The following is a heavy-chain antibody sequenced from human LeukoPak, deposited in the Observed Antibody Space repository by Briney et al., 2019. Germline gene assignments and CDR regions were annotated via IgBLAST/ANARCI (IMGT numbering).Heavy chain of an antibody. D-gene: IGHD2-2*02. V-gene: IGHV1-46*01. J-gene: IGHJ6*02. CDR3: ARGPLSYCSSTSCYSWNGMDV. CDR1: GYTFTSYY. Sequence: PLASVKVSCKASGYTFTSYYMHWVRQAPGQGLEWMGIINPSGGSTSYAQKFQGRVTMTRDTSTSTVYMELSSLRSEDTAVYYCARGPLSYCSSTSCYSWNGMDVWGQGTTVTVSS. CDR2: INPSGGST.